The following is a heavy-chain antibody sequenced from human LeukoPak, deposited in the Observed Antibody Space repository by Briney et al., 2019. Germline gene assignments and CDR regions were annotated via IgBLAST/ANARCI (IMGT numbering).Heavy chain of an antibody. Sequence: GASVTVSCKASGYTFTSYYMHWVRQAPGQGLEWMGIINPSGGSTSYAQKLQGRVTMTTDTSTSTAYMELRSLRSDDTAVYYCTRYSGSHRYPGFDYWGQGTLVTVSS. CDR3: TRYSGSHRYPGFDY. D-gene: IGHD1-26*01. CDR1: GYTFTSYY. CDR2: INPSGGST. J-gene: IGHJ4*02. V-gene: IGHV1-46*01.